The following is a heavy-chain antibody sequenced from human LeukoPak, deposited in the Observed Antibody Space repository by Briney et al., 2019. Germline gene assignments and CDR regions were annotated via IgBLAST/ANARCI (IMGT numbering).Heavy chain of an antibody. CDR1: GGSFSGYY. V-gene: IGHV4-34*01. CDR3: ARDREDIVVVPAAREDAFDI. J-gene: IGHJ3*02. CDR2: INHSGST. D-gene: IGHD2-2*01. Sequence: SETLSLTCAVYGGSFSGYYWSWIRQPPGKGLEWIGEINHSGSTNYNPSLKSRVTISVDTSKNQFSLKLSSVTAADTAVYYCARDREDIVVVPAAREDAFDIWGQGTMVTVSS.